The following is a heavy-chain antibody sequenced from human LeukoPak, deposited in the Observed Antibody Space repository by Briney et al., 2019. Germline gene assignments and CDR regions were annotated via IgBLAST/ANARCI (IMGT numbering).Heavy chain of an antibody. CDR3: ARHSGSGSLSRPFDP. Sequence: SETLSLTCSVSGGSVASGGFYWGWLRQPPGKGPEWIATIYYTGSTYYNPSLQSRVTISIDTSKNQFSLRLTSVTATDTAVYHCARHSGSGSLSRPFDPWGQGTLVTVSS. D-gene: IGHD3-10*01. J-gene: IGHJ5*02. CDR1: GGSVASGGFY. CDR2: IYYTGST. V-gene: IGHV4-39*01.